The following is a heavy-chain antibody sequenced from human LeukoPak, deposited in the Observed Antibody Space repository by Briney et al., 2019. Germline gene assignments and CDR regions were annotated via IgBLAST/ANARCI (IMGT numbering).Heavy chain of an antibody. V-gene: IGHV3-7*01. CDR3: ARDKVDYYYYYMDV. Sequence: GGSLRLSCAASGFTFSSYWMSWVRQTPGKGLEWVANIKQDGSEKYYVDSVKGRFTISRDNAKNSLYLQMNTLRAEDTAVYYCARDKVDYYYYYMDVWGKGTTVTVSS. CDR1: GFTFSSYW. D-gene: IGHD5-12*01. J-gene: IGHJ6*03. CDR2: IKQDGSEK.